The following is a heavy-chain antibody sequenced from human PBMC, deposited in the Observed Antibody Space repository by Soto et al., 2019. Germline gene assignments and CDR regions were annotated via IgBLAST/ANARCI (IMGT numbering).Heavy chain of an antibody. CDR1: GFTVKDAW. D-gene: IGHD3-10*01. V-gene: IGHV3-15*06. Sequence: EIQLVESGGGVVKPGESLTLSCAASGFTVKDAWMHWVRQAPGKGLEWVGLIRSQKDGGATHYAAPVRDRFTISRDDSRNTLYLRMNSLKIEDTAVYYCTQLYRDEPWGQGTLVTVSS. CDR2: IRSQKDGGAT. J-gene: IGHJ5*02. CDR3: TQLYRDEP.